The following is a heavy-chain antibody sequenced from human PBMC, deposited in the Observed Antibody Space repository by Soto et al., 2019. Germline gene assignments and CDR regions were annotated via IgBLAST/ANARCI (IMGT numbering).Heavy chain of an antibody. V-gene: IGHV4-39*01. CDR2: LYYSEAT. Sequence: SETLSLTSTVSGDSVSSSSYYWGWIRQPPGKGLEWIGSLYYSEATYYNPSLKSRVTISVDTSKNQFSLKLNSVTAADTAVYYCASGLGWFDPWGQGTLVTVSS. J-gene: IGHJ5*02. CDR3: ASGLGWFDP. CDR1: GDSVSSSSYY.